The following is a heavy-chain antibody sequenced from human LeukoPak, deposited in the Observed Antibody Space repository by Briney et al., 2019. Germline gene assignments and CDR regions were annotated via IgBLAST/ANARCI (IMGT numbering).Heavy chain of an antibody. D-gene: IGHD4-17*01. Sequence: GGSLRLSCAASGFTFSSYSMNWVRQAPGKGLEWVSSISSSDTYIYHADSVKGRFTISRDNAKNSLYLQMNSLRVEDTAVYYCARDLGELYGDYSGDYWGQGTLVTVSS. CDR3: ARDLGELYGDYSGDY. CDR1: GFTFSSYS. V-gene: IGHV3-21*01. CDR2: ISSSDTYI. J-gene: IGHJ4*02.